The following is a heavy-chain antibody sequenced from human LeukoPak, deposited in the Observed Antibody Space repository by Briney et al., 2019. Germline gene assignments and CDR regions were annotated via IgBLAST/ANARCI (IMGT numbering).Heavy chain of an antibody. J-gene: IGHJ3*02. Sequence: SETLSLTCTVSGVSISSYYWNWIRQPAGKGLEWIGRIYTSWSTNYNPSLKNRVINSVDTTTNQFSLKQSTVTAADTAVYYCASRTYSSWCGVGPFDIWGQGTMVTVSS. D-gene: IGHD6-6*01. CDR3: ASRTYSSWCGVGPFDI. CDR2: IYTSWST. V-gene: IGHV4-4*07. CDR1: GVSISSYY.